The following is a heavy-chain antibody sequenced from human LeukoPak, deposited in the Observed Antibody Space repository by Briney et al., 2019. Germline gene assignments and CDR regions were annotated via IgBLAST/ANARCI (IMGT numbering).Heavy chain of an antibody. J-gene: IGHJ4*02. CDR2: ISYDGSNK. CDR3: AKLVVTTVTEGPDY. CDR1: GFTSSSYG. V-gene: IGHV3-30*18. D-gene: IGHD4-17*01. Sequence: GRSLRLSCAASGFTSSSYGMHWVRQALGKGLEWVAVISYDGSNKYYADSVKGRFTISRDNSKNTLYLQMNSLRAEDTAVYYCAKLVVTTVTEGPDYWGQGTLVTVSS.